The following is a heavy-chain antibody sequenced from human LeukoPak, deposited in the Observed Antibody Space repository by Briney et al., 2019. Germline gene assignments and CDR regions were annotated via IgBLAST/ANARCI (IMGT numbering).Heavy chain of an antibody. CDR2: IFSGGNT. Sequence: GGSLRLSCAASGFTVSSNYMNWVRQAPGKGLEWVSIIFSGGNTYYADSVKGRFTISRDNSKNTLYLQMNSPRAEDTALYYCALIRGSGFPLSDWGQGTLVTVSS. D-gene: IGHD6-25*01. V-gene: IGHV3-66*01. CDR1: GFTVSSNY. J-gene: IGHJ4*02. CDR3: ALIRGSGFPLSD.